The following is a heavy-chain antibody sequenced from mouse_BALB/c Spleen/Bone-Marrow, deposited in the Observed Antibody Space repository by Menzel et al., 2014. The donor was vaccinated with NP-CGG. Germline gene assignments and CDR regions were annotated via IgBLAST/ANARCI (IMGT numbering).Heavy chain of an antibody. Sequence: QVHVKQSGAELVKPGTSVKLSCKASGYNFTSYWINWVKLRPGQGLEWIGDIYPGSGSTNYNEKFKSKATLTVDTSSSTAYMQLSSLASEDSALYYCARFSQFGLLAYWGQGTLVTVSA. V-gene: IGHV1-55*01. CDR3: ARFSQFGLLAY. CDR2: IYPGSGST. J-gene: IGHJ3*01. D-gene: IGHD3-1*01. CDR1: GYNFTSYW.